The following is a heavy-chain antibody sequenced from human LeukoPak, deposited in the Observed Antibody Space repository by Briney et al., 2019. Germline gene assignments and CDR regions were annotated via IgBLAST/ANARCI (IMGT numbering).Heavy chain of an antibody. CDR1: GGSISRGGYY. CDR2: IYNSRSA. J-gene: IGHJ4*02. CDR3: ARGSEGDPVYFDY. Sequence: SETLSLTCTVSGGSISRGGYYWSWIRQHPGKGLEWIAYIYNSRSADFNPSLKSRGTISVDTSKNQFSLKLTSMTAADTAVYYCARGSEGDPVYFDYWGQGTLVTVSS. V-gene: IGHV4-31*03.